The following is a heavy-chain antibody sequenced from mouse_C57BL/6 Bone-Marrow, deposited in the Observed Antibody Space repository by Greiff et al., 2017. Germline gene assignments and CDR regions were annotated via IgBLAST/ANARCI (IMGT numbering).Heavy chain of an antibody. CDR2: IDPEDGDT. Sequence: VQLQQSGAELVRPGASVKLSCTASGFNIKDYYMHWVKQRPEQGLEWIGRIDPEDGDTEYAPKFQGKATMTADTSSNTAYLQLSSLTSEDTAVYYCTTYLIYYGGSSYEDYAMDYWGQGTSVTVSS. J-gene: IGHJ4*01. D-gene: IGHD1-1*01. V-gene: IGHV14-1*01. CDR1: GFNIKDYY. CDR3: TTYLIYYGGSSYEDYAMDY.